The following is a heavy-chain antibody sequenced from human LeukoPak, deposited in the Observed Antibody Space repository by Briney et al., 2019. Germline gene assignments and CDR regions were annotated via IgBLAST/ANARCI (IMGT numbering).Heavy chain of an antibody. CDR2: IKQDGSEK. CDR3: ASDLGEGIAAG. J-gene: IGHJ4*02. Sequence: PGGSLRLSCAASGFTFSSYWMSWVRQAPGKGLEWVANIKQDGSEKYYVDSVKGRFTISRDNAKNSLYLQMNSLRAEDTAVYYCASDLGEGIAAGWGQGTLVTVSS. V-gene: IGHV3-7*01. D-gene: IGHD6-25*01. CDR1: GFTFSSYW.